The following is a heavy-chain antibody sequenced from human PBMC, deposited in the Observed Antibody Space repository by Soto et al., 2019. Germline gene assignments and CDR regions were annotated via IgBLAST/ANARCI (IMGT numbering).Heavy chain of an antibody. J-gene: IGHJ6*02. CDR1: GYSFSSYG. CDR3: TRDPSITGSLRGTPLMAV. D-gene: IGHD1-20*01. Sequence: ASVKVSCKASGYSFSSYGISWVRQAPGQGLEWMGWISAYNGNTNYVEKFQGRVAMTTDTSTSTAYMEVRSLRTDDTAVYYCTRDPSITGSLRGTPLMAVWCQGTTVTVSS. CDR2: ISAYNGNT. V-gene: IGHV1-18*04.